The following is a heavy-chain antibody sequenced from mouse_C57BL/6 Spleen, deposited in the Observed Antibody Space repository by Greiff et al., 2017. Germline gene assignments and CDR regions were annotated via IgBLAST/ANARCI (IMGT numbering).Heavy chain of an antibody. CDR2: ISDGGSYT. CDR3: ARELGRTNYWYFDV. V-gene: IGHV5-4*01. Sequence: EVKLVESGGGLVKPGGSLKLSCAASGFTFSSYAMSWVRQTPEKRLEWVATISDGGSYTYYPDNVKGRFTISRDNAKNNLYLQMSHLKSEDTAMYYCARELGRTNYWYFDVWGTGTTVTVSS. D-gene: IGHD4-1*01. J-gene: IGHJ1*03. CDR1: GFTFSSYA.